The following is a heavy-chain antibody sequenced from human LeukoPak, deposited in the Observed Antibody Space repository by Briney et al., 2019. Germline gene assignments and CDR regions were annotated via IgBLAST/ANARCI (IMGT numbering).Heavy chain of an antibody. J-gene: IGHJ3*02. CDR2: IHYSGST. D-gene: IGHD1-26*01. CDR3: ARAGGSPLDAFDM. Sequence: SETLSLTCTVSGGSISSYYWSWIRQPPGKGLEWIGYIHYSGSTNYNPSLKSRVTISVDTSKNQFSLKLSSVTAADTAVYYCARAGGSPLDAFDMWGQGTMLTVSS. CDR1: GGSISSYY. V-gene: IGHV4-59*01.